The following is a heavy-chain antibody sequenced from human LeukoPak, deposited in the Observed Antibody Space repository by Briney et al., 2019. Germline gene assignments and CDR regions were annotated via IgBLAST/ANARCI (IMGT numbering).Heavy chain of an antibody. CDR3: AKLDGSGSYYLTHYY. J-gene: IGHJ4*02. CDR1: GFTFSSYG. CDR2: ISGSGGST. D-gene: IGHD3-10*01. V-gene: IGHV3-23*01. Sequence: GGSLRLSCAASGFTFSSYGMSWVRQAPGKGLEWVSGISGSGGSTYYADSVKGRFTISRDNSKNTLYLQMNSLRAEDTAVYYCAKLDGSGSYYLTHYYWGQGTLVTVSS.